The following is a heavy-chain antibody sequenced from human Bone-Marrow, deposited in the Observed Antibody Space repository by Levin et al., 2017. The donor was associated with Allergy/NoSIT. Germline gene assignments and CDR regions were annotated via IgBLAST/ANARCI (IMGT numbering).Heavy chain of an antibody. Sequence: HPGGSLRLSCVGSGFTFGSYDMHWVRQAPGKGLEWVSGIGTAGNTFYADSIQGRFTISREDAKNSLNLQMNSLRAGDTGVYYCARGGDVWSGPFHFYFYGMDVWGQGTTVTVS. CDR1: GFTFGSYD. J-gene: IGHJ6*02. V-gene: IGHV3-13*01. D-gene: IGHD3-3*01. CDR3: ARGGDVWSGPFHFYFYGMDV. CDR2: IGTAGNT.